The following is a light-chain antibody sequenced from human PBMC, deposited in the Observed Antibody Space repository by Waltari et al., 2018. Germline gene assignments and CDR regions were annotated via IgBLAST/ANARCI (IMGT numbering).Light chain of an antibody. V-gene: IGKV3-15*01. CDR1: QSVSTN. J-gene: IGKJ1*01. Sequence: EVVMTQSPATLSVSPGERATLSCRASQSVSTNLAWSQQKPGQAPRLLIYGAAVRATEIPARFSGSGSGTEFTLTISSLQSEDFAVYYCHQYNDWPPTFGQGTTVEIK. CDR2: GAA. CDR3: HQYNDWPPT.